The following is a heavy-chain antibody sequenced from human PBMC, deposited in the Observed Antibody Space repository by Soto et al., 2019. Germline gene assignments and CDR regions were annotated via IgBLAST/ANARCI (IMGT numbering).Heavy chain of an antibody. CDR1: GFTFSSYA. V-gene: IGHV3-30-3*01. CDR3: ARDWGKLDYSNYTTYYYYYGMDV. J-gene: IGHJ6*02. Sequence: PGGSLRLSCAASGFTFSSYAMHWVRQAPGKGLEWVAVISYDGSNKYYADSVKGRFTISRDNSKNTLYLQMNSLRAEDTAVYYCARDWGKLDYSNYTTYYYYYGMDVWGQGTTVTVSS. CDR2: ISYDGSNK. D-gene: IGHD4-4*01.